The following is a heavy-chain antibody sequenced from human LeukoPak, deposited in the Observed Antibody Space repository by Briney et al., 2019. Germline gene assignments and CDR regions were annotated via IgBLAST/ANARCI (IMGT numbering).Heavy chain of an antibody. CDR1: GFTYSRYA. CDR3: AKIRGAAAVGTSSDFDY. J-gene: IGHJ4*02. V-gene: IGHV3-23*01. CDR2: ISGSGGST. Sequence: QPGGSLRLSCAASGFTYSRYATSWVRQAPAKGLEWVSAISGSGGSTFYADSVKGRFTISRDNSKNTLFLLLNSLRAEDTAVYYCAKIRGAAAVGTSSDFDYWGQGTLVTVSS. D-gene: IGHD6-13*01.